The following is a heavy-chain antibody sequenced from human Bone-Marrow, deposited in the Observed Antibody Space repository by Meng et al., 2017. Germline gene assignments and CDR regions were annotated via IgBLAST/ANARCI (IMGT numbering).Heavy chain of an antibody. V-gene: IGHV6-1*01. CDR3: ARDKCVTTRCWFDP. Sequence: SQTLSLTCAISGDSVSSNSAAWNWIRQSPSRGLAWLGRTYYRSKWYNDYATSVEGRITINPDTSKNQFSMQLNSVTPEDTAVYYCARDKCVTTRCWFDPWGQGTLVTVSS. D-gene: IGHD1-14*01. CDR2: TYYRSKWYN. J-gene: IGHJ5*02. CDR1: GDSVSSNSAA.